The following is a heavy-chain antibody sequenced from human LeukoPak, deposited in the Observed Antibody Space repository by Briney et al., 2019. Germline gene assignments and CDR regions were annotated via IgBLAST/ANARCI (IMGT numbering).Heavy chain of an antibody. Sequence: SETLSLTCAVYGGSFSGYYWSWIRQPPGKGLEWIGEINHSGSTNYNPSLKSRVTISVDTSKNQFSLKLSSVTAADTAVYYCARGGIVGARGRFGPWGQGTLVTVSS. D-gene: IGHD1-26*01. CDR1: GGSFSGYY. V-gene: IGHV4-34*01. CDR3: ARGGIVGARGRFGP. J-gene: IGHJ5*02. CDR2: INHSGST.